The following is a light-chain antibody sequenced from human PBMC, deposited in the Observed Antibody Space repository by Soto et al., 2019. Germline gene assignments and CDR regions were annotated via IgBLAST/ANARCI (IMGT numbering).Light chain of an antibody. J-gene: IGLJ1*01. CDR2: DVT. V-gene: IGLV2-11*01. Sequence: QSVLAQPRSVSGSPGQSVTISCTGTSSDVGGYKYVSWYQHHPGKAPRLMIYDVTKRPSGVPDRFSGSKSGNTASLTISGLQADDEADYFCCSYAGSYTYVFGTGTKVTVL. CDR3: CSYAGSYTYV. CDR1: SSDVGGYKY.